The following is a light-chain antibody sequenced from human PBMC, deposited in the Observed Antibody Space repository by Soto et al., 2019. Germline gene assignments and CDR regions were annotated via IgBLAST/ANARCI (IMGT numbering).Light chain of an antibody. CDR3: QQLT. J-gene: IGKJ1*01. CDR1: QSVSSY. V-gene: IGKV3-11*01. Sequence: EIVLTQSPATLSLSPGERATLSCRASQSVSSYLAWYQQKPGQAPRLLIYDASTRATGIPARFSGSGSGTDCTLTISSLEPEDFAVYYCQQLTFGQGTKVEIK. CDR2: DAS.